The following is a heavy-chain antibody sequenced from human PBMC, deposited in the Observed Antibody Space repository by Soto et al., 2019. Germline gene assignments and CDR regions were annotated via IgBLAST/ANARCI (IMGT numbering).Heavy chain of an antibody. CDR3: ARVRVTIFGVVIRGPYYYYGMDV. CDR1: GGSFSGYY. Sequence: SETLSLTCAVYGGSFSGYYWSWIRQPPGKGLEWIGEINHSGSTNYNPSLKSRVTISVDTSKNQFSLKLSSVTAADTAVYYCARVRVTIFGVVIRGPYYYYGMDVWGQGTTVTVSS. D-gene: IGHD3-3*01. CDR2: INHSGST. V-gene: IGHV4-34*01. J-gene: IGHJ6*02.